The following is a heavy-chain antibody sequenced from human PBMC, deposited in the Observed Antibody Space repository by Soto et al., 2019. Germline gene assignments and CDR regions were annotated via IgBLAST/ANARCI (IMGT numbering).Heavy chain of an antibody. J-gene: IGHJ4*02. V-gene: IGHV3-23*01. D-gene: IGHD3-16*01. CDR1: GFTFSSYA. CDR3: AKDLPHDYIWGSLDS. CDR2: IGGRGGST. Sequence: GGSLRLSCAASGFTFSSYAMSWVRQAPGKGLEWVSTIGGRGGSTYYADSVKGRFTISRDNSKNTLYLQMKSLRAEDTAIYYCAKDLPHDYIWGSLDSWGQGTLVTVSS.